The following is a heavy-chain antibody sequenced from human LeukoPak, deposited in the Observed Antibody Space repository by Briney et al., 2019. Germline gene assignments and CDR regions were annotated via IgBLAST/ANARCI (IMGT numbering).Heavy chain of an antibody. CDR3: ARASRCYDGSGYLDS. J-gene: IGHJ4*02. CDR2: INHSGST. V-gene: IGHV4-34*01. Sequence: SETLSLTCAVYGGSFSGYYWSWIRQPPGKGLEWIGEINHSGSTNYNPSLKSRVTISVDTSKNQFSLKLTSVTAADTAVYYCARASRCYDGSGYLDSWDQGTLVTVSS. CDR1: GGSFSGYY. D-gene: IGHD3-22*01.